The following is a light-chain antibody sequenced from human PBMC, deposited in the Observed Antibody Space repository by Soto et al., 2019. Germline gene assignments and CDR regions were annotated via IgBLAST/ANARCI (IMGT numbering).Light chain of an antibody. CDR1: QTISSW. CDR3: QHYNSYSEA. Sequence: DIQMTHSPSTLAGSVGDRVTITVRASQTISSWLAWYQQKPGKAPKLLIYKASTLKSGVPSRFSGSGSGTEFTLTISSLQPDDFATYYCQHYNSYSEAFGQGTKVDIK. V-gene: IGKV1-5*03. CDR2: KAS. J-gene: IGKJ1*01.